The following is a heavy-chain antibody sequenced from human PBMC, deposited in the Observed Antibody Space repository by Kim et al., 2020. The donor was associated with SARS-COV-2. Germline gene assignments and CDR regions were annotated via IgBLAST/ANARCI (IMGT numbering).Heavy chain of an antibody. J-gene: IGHJ4*02. CDR2: IYYSGST. CDR3: ARGPRYFDWVNPPGY. CDR1: GGSISSSSYY. Sequence: SETLSLTCTVSGGSISSSSYYWGWIRQPPGKGLEWIGSIYYSGSTSYNPSLKSRVTISVDTSKNQFSLKLSSVTAADTAVYYCARGPRYFDWVNPPGYWGQGTLVTVSS. D-gene: IGHD3-9*01. V-gene: IGHV4-39*07.